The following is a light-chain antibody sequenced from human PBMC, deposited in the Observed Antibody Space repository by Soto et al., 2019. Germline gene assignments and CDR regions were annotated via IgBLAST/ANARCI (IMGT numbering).Light chain of an antibody. J-gene: IGLJ1*01. CDR3: SSYSTTSTLV. CDR1: SSDVGGNDY. V-gene: IGLV2-14*01. Sequence: QSALTQPASVSGSPGQSVTISCTGASSDVGGNDYVSWYQQHPGKAPKLILYEVNNRPSGVSNHFSDSKSGNTASLIISGLQADDEADYYCSSYSTTSTLVFGSGTKLTVL. CDR2: EVN.